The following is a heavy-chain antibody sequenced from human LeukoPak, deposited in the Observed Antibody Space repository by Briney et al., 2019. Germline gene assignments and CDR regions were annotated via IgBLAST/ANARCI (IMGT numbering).Heavy chain of an antibody. CDR1: GGSISSSSYY. Sequence: PSETLSLTCTVSGGSISSSSYYWGWIRQPPGKGLEWIGSIYYSGSTYYNPSLKSRVTISVDTSKNQFSLKLSSVTAADTAVYYCARGRLRFGESYDAFDIWGQGTMVTVSS. CDR3: ARGRLRFGESYDAFDI. V-gene: IGHV4-39*07. CDR2: IYYSGST. J-gene: IGHJ3*02. D-gene: IGHD3-10*01.